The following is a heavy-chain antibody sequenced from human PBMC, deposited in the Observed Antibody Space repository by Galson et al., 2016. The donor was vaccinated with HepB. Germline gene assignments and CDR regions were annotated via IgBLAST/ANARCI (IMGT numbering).Heavy chain of an antibody. CDR3: ASRSWFDASGPSWYFDL. CDR1: GLSVTIHY. V-gene: IGHV3-66*01. J-gene: IGHJ2*01. Sequence: SLRLSCAASGLSVTIHYFLWVRQAPGTGLEWVSVTYGDASSDYGDSVRGRFSVSRDNSKRTLYLQMDSLTVEGTAVYFCASRSWFDASGPSWYFDLWGRGTLVTVSS. D-gene: IGHD3-10*01. CDR2: TYGDASS.